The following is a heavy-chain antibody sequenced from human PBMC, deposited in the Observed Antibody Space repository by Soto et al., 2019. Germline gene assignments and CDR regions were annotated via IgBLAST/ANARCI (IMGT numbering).Heavy chain of an antibody. D-gene: IGHD6-19*01. J-gene: IGHJ4*02. CDR1: GYTFTSYA. CDR3: ARSRRLGDFDY. V-gene: IGHV1-3*01. Sequence: QVQLVQSGAEVKKPGASVKVSCKASGYTFTSYAMHWVRQAPGQRLEWMGWINAGNGNTKYSQKFQGRVTITRDTSASTDYMELSSLRSEDTAVYYCARSRRLGDFDYWGQGTLVTVSS. CDR2: INAGNGNT.